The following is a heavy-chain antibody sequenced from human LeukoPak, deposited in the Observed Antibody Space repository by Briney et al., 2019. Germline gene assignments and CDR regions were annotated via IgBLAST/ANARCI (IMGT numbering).Heavy chain of an antibody. CDR1: GGSFSSSSYS. Sequence: SETLSLTCTVSGGSFSSSSYSWGWIRQPPGKGLEWIGSIYYSGSTYYNPSLKSRVTISVDTSKNQFSLKLSSVTAADTAVYYCAREGGGGYSSGRRRVGNYWGQGTLVTVSS. CDR2: IYYSGST. V-gene: IGHV4-39*07. J-gene: IGHJ4*02. CDR3: AREGGGGYSSGRRRVGNY. D-gene: IGHD6-19*01.